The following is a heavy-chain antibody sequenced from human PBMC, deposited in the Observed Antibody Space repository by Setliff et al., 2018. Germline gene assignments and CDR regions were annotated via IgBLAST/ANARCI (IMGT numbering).Heavy chain of an antibody. V-gene: IGHV4-34*01. CDR2: INHSGST. J-gene: IGHJ6*03. Sequence: PSETLSLTCAVYGGSFSGYYWSWIRQPPGKGLEWIGEINHSGSTNYNPSLKSRVTISVDTSKNQFSLKLSSVAAADTAVYYCASGGYSYGHHYYYYMDVWGKGTTVTVSS. CDR1: GGSFSGYY. D-gene: IGHD5-18*01. CDR3: ASGGYSYGHHYYYYMDV.